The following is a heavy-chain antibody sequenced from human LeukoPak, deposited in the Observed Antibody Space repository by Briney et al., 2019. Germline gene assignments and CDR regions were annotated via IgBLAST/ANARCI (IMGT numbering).Heavy chain of an antibody. J-gene: IGHJ2*01. Sequence: SQTLSLTCAISGDSVSINSVTWNWIRQSPSRGLEWLGRTYYRSTWYNDYAVSVRGRITVNPDTSKNQFSLHLSSVTAAATAVYYCARVATSYYDFWSGYPAPRNWYFDLWGRGTLVTVSS. CDR2: TYYRSTWYN. V-gene: IGHV6-1*01. CDR3: ARVATSYYDFWSGYPAPRNWYFDL. D-gene: IGHD3-3*01. CDR1: GDSVSINSVT.